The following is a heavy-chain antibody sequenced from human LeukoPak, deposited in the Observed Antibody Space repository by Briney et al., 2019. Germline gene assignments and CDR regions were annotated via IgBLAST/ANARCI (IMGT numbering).Heavy chain of an antibody. D-gene: IGHD3-3*01. CDR3: ARHSTFFGVVIIKGRVRGPFDY. J-gene: IGHJ4*02. CDR1: GGSFSGYY. CDR2: INHSGST. V-gene: IGHV4-34*01. Sequence: SETLSLTCAVYGGSFSGYYWNWIRQPPGKGLEWIGEINHSGSTNYNPSLKSRVTISVDTSKNQFSLKLSSVTAADTAVYYCARHSTFFGVVIIKGRVRGPFDYWGQGTLVTVSS.